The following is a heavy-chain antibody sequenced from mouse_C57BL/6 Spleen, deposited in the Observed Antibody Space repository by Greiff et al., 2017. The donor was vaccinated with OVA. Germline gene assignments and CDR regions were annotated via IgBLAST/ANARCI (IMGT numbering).Heavy chain of an antibody. V-gene: IGHV5-16*01. CDR3: AREGSGYPYYFDY. J-gene: IGHJ2*01. CDR1: GFTFSDYY. Sequence: EVKLVESAGGLVQPGRSLKLSCTASGFTFSDYYMAWVRQVPEKGLEWVANINYDGSSTYYLDSLKSRFIISRDNAKNILYLQMSSLKSEDTATYYCAREGSGYPYYFDYWGQGTTLTVSS. D-gene: IGHD3-1*01. CDR2: INYDGSST.